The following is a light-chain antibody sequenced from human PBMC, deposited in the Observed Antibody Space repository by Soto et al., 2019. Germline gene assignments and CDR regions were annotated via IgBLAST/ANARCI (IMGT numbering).Light chain of an antibody. CDR3: QQSYSTPVT. J-gene: IGKJ1*01. CDR1: QSTSSY. CDR2: SAS. V-gene: IGKV1-39*01. Sequence: DIQMTQSASSLSASPGDRVTITCGASQSTSSYLNRYQHKPVKAPKLLSYSASSLQSGVPPRCSGSGYGTDFHITISSLQNEDVANYCCQQSYSTPVTFGQGTKVDIK.